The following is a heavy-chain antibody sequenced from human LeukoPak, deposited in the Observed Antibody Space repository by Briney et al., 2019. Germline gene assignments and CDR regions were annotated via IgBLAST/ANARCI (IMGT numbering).Heavy chain of an antibody. V-gene: IGHV4-30-4*01. CDR2: IYYSGST. Sequence: SQTLSLTCTVSGGSINSGDYNWSWIRQPPGKGLEWIGYIYYSGSTHYNPSLKSRVTISVDTSKNQFSLKLSSVTAADTAVYYCARGVYGSGSPFDYWGQGTLVTASS. J-gene: IGHJ4*02. D-gene: IGHD3-10*01. CDR3: ARGVYGSGSPFDY. CDR1: GGSINSGDYN.